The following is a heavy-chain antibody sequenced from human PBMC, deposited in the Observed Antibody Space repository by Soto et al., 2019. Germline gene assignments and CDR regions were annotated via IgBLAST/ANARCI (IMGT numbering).Heavy chain of an antibody. J-gene: IGHJ5*02. Sequence: SETLSLTCAVYGGSFSGYYWSWIRQPPGKGLEWIGEINHSGSTNYNPSLKSRVTISVDTSKNQFSLKLSSVTAADTAVYYCATLMVRGIPANWFDPWGQGTLVTVPS. CDR1: GGSFSGYY. CDR2: INHSGST. CDR3: ATLMVRGIPANWFDP. D-gene: IGHD3-10*01. V-gene: IGHV4-34*01.